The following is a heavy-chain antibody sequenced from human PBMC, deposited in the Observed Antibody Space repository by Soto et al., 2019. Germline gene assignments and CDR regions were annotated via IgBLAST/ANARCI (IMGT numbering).Heavy chain of an antibody. V-gene: IGHV3-11*06. CDR3: ARSSGWRQVGVYNYGLDV. CDR1: GFFLSNNW. J-gene: IGHJ6*02. D-gene: IGHD2-8*01. CDR2: ISASGDYT. Sequence: QVQLVESGGGWVKPGESLRLSCIGSGFFLSNNWMTWIRQAPGKGLEWVSYISASGDYTIYADSLKGRFTISRDNARNSLWLQINSPTAEDMAVYYCARSSGWRQVGVYNYGLDVWGQGTTVIVSS.